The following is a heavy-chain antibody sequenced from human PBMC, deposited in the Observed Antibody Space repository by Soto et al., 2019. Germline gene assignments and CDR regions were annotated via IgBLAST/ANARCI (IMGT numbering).Heavy chain of an antibody. Sequence: SETQSLTSTVSGGSVRDKTCYWSWIRQPPGKRLEWIGYVYYSGTTNYNPSLKSRVTISVDLSKNRFSLRLSSVTTADTALYYCARTTAVPNTLRSRYFFDYWGQGTLVTVSS. J-gene: IGHJ4*02. V-gene: IGHV4-61*01. D-gene: IGHD4-17*01. CDR1: GGSVRDKTCY. CDR2: VYYSGTT. CDR3: ARTTAVPNTLRSRYFFDY.